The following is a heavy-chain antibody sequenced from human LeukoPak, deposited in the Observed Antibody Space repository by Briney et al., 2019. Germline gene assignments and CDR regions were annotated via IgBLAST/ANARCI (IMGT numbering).Heavy chain of an antibody. CDR1: GFIVSSNS. CDR2: ISSSSSTI. Sequence: GGSLRLSCAASGFIVSSNSMSWVRQAPGKGLEWVSYISSSSSTIYYADSVKGRFTISRDNAKNSLYLQMNSLRAEDTAVYYCARGRYCSGGSCYFGLFDYWGQGTLVTVSS. V-gene: IGHV3-48*01. CDR3: ARGRYCSGGSCYFGLFDY. D-gene: IGHD2-15*01. J-gene: IGHJ4*02.